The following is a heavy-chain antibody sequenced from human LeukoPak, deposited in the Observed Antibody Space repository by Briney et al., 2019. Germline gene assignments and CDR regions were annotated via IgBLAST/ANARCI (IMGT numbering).Heavy chain of an antibody. D-gene: IGHD4-17*01. V-gene: IGHV1-46*01. CDR1: GYIFTNYY. CDR3: TRAEKTTVSTPCDH. CDR2: MNPSGGST. Sequence: ASVKVSCKASGYIFTNYYIHWVRQAPGQGLEWMGIMNPSGGSTSYAQRFQGRITMTTDMSTSTAYMELSRLRSEDTAVYYCTRAEKTTVSTPCDHWGQGTLITVSS. J-gene: IGHJ5*02.